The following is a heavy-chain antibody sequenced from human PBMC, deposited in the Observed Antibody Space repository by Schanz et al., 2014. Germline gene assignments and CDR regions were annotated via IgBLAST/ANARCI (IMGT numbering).Heavy chain of an antibody. Sequence: QVQLVESGGGVVQPGRSLRLSCAAYGFTLSSYAMHWVRQAPGKGLEWVAVIWNNGVTKYYADSVRGRFTISRDNSRNTLYLQMNSLRTEDTAVYYCASPSGYSDYGTYFDFWGQGTLVTVSS. D-gene: IGHD5-12*01. CDR1: GFTLSSYA. V-gene: IGHV3-30*04. CDR2: IWNNGVTK. J-gene: IGHJ4*02. CDR3: ASPSGYSDYGTYFDF.